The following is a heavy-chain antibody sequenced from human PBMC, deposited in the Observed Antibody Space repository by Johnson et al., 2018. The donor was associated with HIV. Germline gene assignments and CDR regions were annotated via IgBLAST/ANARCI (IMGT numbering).Heavy chain of an antibody. CDR2: ISYDGSNK. V-gene: IGHV3-30-3*01. CDR3: ARDKVDDAFDI. Sequence: VQLVESGGGVVQPGRSLRLFCAASGFTFNSYAMHWVRQAPGKGLEWVAVISYDGSNKYYADSVKGRFTISRDKSKNTLYLQMNSLRAEDTAVYYCARDKVDDAFDIWGQGTMVTVSS. J-gene: IGHJ3*02. CDR1: GFTFNSYA. D-gene: IGHD1-26*01.